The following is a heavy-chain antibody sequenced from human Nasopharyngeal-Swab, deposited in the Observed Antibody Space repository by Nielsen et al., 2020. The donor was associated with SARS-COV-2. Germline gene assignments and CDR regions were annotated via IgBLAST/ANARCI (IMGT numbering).Heavy chain of an antibody. CDR3: ARDHSYYDSNGYYFDY. CDR2: IHSSGTP. D-gene: IGHD3-22*01. Sequence: SETLSLTCTVSGGSINTYYWSWLRQPPGKGLEWIGYIHSSGTPNYNPSLKSRVTMSVDTSKNQFSLMLTSVIAADTAVYYCARDHSYYDSNGYYFDYWGLGTLVTVSS. CDR1: GGSINTYY. J-gene: IGHJ4*02. V-gene: IGHV4-59*01.